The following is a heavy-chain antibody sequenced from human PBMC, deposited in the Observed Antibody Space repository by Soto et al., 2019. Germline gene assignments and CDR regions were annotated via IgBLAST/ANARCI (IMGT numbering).Heavy chain of an antibody. CDR3: ARDKITGRFDY. D-gene: IGHD2-8*02. CDR2: IYYSGST. CDR1: GGSISSGGYY. Sequence: SETLSLTCTVSGGSISSGGYYWSWIRQHPGKGLEWIGYIYYSGSTYYNPSLKSRVTISVDTSKNQFSLKLTSVTAADTAVYYCARDKITGRFDYWGQGTLVTVSS. V-gene: IGHV4-31*03. J-gene: IGHJ4*02.